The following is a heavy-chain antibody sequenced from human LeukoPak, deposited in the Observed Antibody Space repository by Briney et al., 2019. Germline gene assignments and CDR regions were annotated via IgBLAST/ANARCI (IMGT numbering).Heavy chain of an antibody. J-gene: IGHJ3*02. CDR2: ISSSGSTI. CDR3: ASSSGWRPHDAFDI. Sequence: PGGSLRLSCAASGFTFSDYYMSWIRQAPGKGLEWVSYISSSGSTIYYADSVKGRFTISRDNAKNSLYLQMNSLRAEDTAVYYCASSSGWRPHDAFDIWGQATMVTVSS. D-gene: IGHD6-19*01. CDR1: GFTFSDYY. V-gene: IGHV3-11*01.